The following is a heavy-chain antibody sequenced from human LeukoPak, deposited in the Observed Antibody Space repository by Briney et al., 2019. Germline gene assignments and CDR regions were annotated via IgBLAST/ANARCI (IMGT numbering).Heavy chain of an antibody. CDR1: GYTFTTHD. J-gene: IGHJ4*02. D-gene: IGHD3-22*01. V-gene: IGHV1-8*01. CDR3: ASFTPSSGYYHY. CDR2: MSPNSGDT. Sequence: AASVKVSCKASGYTFTTHDINWVRQATGQGLEWLGWMSPNSGDTGYAQKFQGRVAMTTDTSTSTAYMELRSLRSDDTAVYYCASFTPSSGYYHYWGQGTLVTVSS.